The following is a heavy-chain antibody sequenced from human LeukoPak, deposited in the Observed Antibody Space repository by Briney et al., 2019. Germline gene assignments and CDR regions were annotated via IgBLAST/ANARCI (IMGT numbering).Heavy chain of an antibody. CDR3: AKDVLNAFDI. CDR1: GFTFSDYY. Sequence: GGSLRPSCAASGFTFSDYYMSWVRQAPGKGLEWVSAISGSGGSTYYADSVKGRFTISRDNSKNTLYLQMNSLRAEDTAVYYCAKDVLNAFDIWGQGTMVTVSS. CDR2: ISGSGGST. V-gene: IGHV3-23*01. J-gene: IGHJ3*02.